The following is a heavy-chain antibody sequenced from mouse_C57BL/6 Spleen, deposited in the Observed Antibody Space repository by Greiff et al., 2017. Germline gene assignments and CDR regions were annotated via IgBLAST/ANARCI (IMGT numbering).Heavy chain of an antibody. CDR3: TREWETGDAMDY. V-gene: IGHV5-9-1*02. CDR2: ISSGGDYI. J-gene: IGHJ4*01. D-gene: IGHD1-3*01. Sequence: DVMLVESGEGLVKPGGSLKLSCAASGFTFSSYAMSWVRQTPEKRLEWVAYISSGGDYIYYADTVQGRFTISRDNARNTLYLQKSSLKCGDTAMYYCTREWETGDAMDYWGQGTSVTVSS. CDR1: GFTFSSYA.